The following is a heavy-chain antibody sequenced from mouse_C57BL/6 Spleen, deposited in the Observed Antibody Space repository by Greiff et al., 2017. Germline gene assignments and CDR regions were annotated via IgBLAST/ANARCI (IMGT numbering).Heavy chain of an antibody. CDR3: ARLPTGTYAMDY. D-gene: IGHD4-1*02. CDR2: IYPRSGNT. Sequence: QVQLKESGAELARPGASVKLSCKASGYTFTSYGISWVKQRTGQGLEWIGEIYPRSGNTYYNEKFKGKATLTADKSSSTAYMELRSLTSEDSAVYFCARLPTGTYAMDYWGQGTSVTVSS. J-gene: IGHJ4*01. V-gene: IGHV1-81*01. CDR1: GYTFTSYG.